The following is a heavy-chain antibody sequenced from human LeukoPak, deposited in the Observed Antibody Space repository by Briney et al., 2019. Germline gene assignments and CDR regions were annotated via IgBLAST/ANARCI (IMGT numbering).Heavy chain of an antibody. CDR2: INHSGST. V-gene: IGHV4-34*01. CDR3: TRGDWAPRFFY. CDR1: GGSFSGYY. J-gene: IGHJ4*02. D-gene: IGHD3-9*01. Sequence: SKTLSLTCAVFGGSFSGYYWSWIRQPPGKGLEWIGEINHSGSTNYNPSLKSRVTISVDTSKNQFSLKLSSVTAADTAVYYCTRGDWAPRFFYWGQGTLVTVSS.